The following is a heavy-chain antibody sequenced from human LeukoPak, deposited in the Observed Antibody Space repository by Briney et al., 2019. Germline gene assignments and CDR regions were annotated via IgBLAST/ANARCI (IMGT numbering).Heavy chain of an antibody. D-gene: IGHD5-12*01. CDR1: GLGFGSFW. Sequence: GGSLRLSCAASGLGFGSFWMSWVRQAPGKGLEWVANINQDGREKDYVDSVKGRFTISRDNAKNSLYLQMNSLRAEDTAVYYCARGEGHSGHADWGQGTLVTVSS. J-gene: IGHJ4*02. CDR3: ARGEGHSGHAD. CDR2: INQDGREK. V-gene: IGHV3-7*04.